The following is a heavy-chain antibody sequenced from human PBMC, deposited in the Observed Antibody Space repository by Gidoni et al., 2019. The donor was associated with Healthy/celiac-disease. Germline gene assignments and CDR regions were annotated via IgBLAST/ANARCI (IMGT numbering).Heavy chain of an antibody. Sequence: QVQLQQWGAGLLKPSEPLSLTCAVYGGSFSGHYWSWIRQPPGKGLEWIGEINHSGSTNYNPSLKSRVTISVDTSKNQFSLKLSSVTAADTAEYYCARMKGGRRIVVVPAATYFDYWGQGTLVTVSS. CDR3: ARMKGGRRIVVVPAATYFDY. J-gene: IGHJ4*02. CDR2: INHSGST. V-gene: IGHV4-34*01. CDR1: GGSFSGHY. D-gene: IGHD2-2*01.